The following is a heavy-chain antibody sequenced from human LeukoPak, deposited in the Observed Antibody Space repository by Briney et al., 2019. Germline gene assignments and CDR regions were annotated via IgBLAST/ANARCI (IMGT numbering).Heavy chain of an antibody. CDR3: AKSVYYDGGGYFYTDY. CDR2: INNGGDIT. CDR1: GLTFSNYA. D-gene: IGHD3-22*01. J-gene: IGHJ4*02. V-gene: IGHV3-23*01. Sequence: GGSLRLSCAASGLTFSNYAMSWVRQAPGKGLEWVSVINNGGDITDYADSVKGRFTISRDNSKNTLYLQISSLTAEDTAVYYCAKSVYYDGGGYFYTDYWGQGTLVTVSS.